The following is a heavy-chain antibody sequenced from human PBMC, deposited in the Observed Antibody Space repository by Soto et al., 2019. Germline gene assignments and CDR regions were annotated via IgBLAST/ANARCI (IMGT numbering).Heavy chain of an antibody. D-gene: IGHD6-6*01. CDR2: ISAYNGNT. CDR1: GYTFTSYG. Sequence: GASVKVSCKASGYTFTSYGISWVRQAPGQGLEWMGWISAYNGNTNYAQKLQGRVTMTTDTSTSTAYMELRSLRSDDTAVYYCARDMRAFLSSSSRKNWFDPWGQGTLVTVSS. CDR3: ARDMRAFLSSSSRKNWFDP. J-gene: IGHJ5*02. V-gene: IGHV1-18*01.